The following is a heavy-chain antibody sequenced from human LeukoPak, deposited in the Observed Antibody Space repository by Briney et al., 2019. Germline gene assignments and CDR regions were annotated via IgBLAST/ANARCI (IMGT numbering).Heavy chain of an antibody. CDR1: GGSISSYY. D-gene: IGHD2-15*01. J-gene: IGHJ6*03. V-gene: IGHV4-59*01. CDR2: IYYSGST. Sequence: PSETLSLTCTVSGGSISSYYWSWIRQPPGKGLEWIGYIYYSGSTNYNPSLKSRVTISVDTSKNQFSLKLSSVTAADTAVYHCARGYCSGGSCYPWVMDVWGKGTTVTVSS. CDR3: ARGYCSGGSCYPWVMDV.